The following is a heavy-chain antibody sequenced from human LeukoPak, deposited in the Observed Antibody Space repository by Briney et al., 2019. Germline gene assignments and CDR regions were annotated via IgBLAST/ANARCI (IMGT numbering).Heavy chain of an antibody. J-gene: IGHJ4*02. D-gene: IGHD2-15*01. Sequence: GGTLRLSCAASGFTFSSYGMHWVRQAPGKGLEWVAFIRYDGSNKYYADSVKGRFTISRDYSKNTLYLQMISLRTEDTAVYYCAKEDCSGGSCYFAHWGQGTRVTVSA. CDR1: GFTFSSYG. CDR3: AKEDCSGGSCYFAH. CDR2: IRYDGSNK. V-gene: IGHV3-30*02.